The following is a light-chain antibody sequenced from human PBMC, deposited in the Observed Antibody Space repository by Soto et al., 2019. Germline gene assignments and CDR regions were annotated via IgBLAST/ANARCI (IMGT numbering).Light chain of an antibody. Sequence: EIVLTQSPATLSLSPGERATLSCRASQSVSSYLAWYQQKPGQGPRLLIYDASNRATGIPARFSGSGSGTDFTLTISSLVPEDFAVYYCQQRSNWPPYTFGQGTKLEIK. CDR3: QQRSNWPPYT. CDR2: DAS. CDR1: QSVSSY. J-gene: IGKJ2*01. V-gene: IGKV3-11*01.